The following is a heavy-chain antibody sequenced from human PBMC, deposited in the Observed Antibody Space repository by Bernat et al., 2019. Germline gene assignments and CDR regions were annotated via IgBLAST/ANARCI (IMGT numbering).Heavy chain of an antibody. Sequence: EVQLVQSGAEVKKPGESLKISCKGSGYIFTTSWIGWVRQMPGKGLEWMGIIYPADSDTRYSPSFQGPVTISADKSITTPYLQWTSLKASDTAMYYCSKSGYSGYESDYWGQGTLVTVSS. V-gene: IGHV5-51*01. D-gene: IGHD5-12*01. CDR3: SKSGYSGYESDY. CDR1: GYIFTTSW. CDR2: IYPADSDT. J-gene: IGHJ4*02.